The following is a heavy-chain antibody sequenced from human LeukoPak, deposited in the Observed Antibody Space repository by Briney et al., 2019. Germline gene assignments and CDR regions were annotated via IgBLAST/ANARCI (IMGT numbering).Heavy chain of an antibody. J-gene: IGHJ4*02. V-gene: IGHV4-38-2*02. CDR2: IYHSGST. D-gene: IGHD1-26*01. CDR1: GYSISSGYY. Sequence: PSETLSLTCAVSGYSISSGYYWGWIRQPPGKGLEWIGSIYHSGSTYYNPSLKSRVTISVDTSKNQFSLKLSSVTAAHTAVYYCAREGGIVGATEGDDYWGQGTLVTVSS. CDR3: AREGGIVGATEGDDY.